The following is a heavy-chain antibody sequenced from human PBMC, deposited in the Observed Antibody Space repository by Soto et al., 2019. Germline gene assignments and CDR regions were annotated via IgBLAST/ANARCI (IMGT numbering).Heavy chain of an antibody. CDR1: GGTFSSYA. CDR3: ASKPLGGAFDI. J-gene: IGHJ3*02. V-gene: IGHV1-69*13. D-gene: IGHD3-16*01. CDR2: IIPIFGTA. Sequence: GASVKVSCKASGGTFSSYAISWVRQAPGQGLEWMGGIIPIFGTANYAQKFQGRVTITADESTSTAYMELSSLRSEDTAVYYCASKPLGGAFDIWGQGTMVTVSS.